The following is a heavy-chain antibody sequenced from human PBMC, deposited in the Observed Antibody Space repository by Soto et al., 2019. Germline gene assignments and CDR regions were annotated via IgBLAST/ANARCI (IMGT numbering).Heavy chain of an antibody. Sequence: QVQLVQSGAEVKKPGASVKVSCKASGYTFTGYYMHWVRQAPGQGLEWMVWINPNSGGTNYAQKLEGRVTMTRDTSNSTAYTVLRRLTLEDKAVYYCARELLYCTSTSCHYYYYYGMDVWGQATTVTGS. J-gene: IGHJ6*01. D-gene: IGHD2-2*01. CDR1: GYTFTGYY. V-gene: IGHV1-2*02. CDR2: INPNSGGT. CDR3: ARELLYCTSTSCHYYYYYGMDV.